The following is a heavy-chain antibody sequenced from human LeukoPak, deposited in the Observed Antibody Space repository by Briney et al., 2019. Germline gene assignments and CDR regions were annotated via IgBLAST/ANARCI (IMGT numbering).Heavy chain of an antibody. V-gene: IGHV3-23*01. CDR2: ISGGGGST. J-gene: IGHJ3*02. D-gene: IGHD3-10*01. Sequence: GGSLRLSCAASGFTFSTYAMSWVRQASGKGLEWVSTISGGGGSTYYADSVKGRFSISRDNSKNTLYLQMNSLRAEDAAVYYCAKVGLWFGELRSFDIWGQGTMVTVST. CDR1: GFTFSTYA. CDR3: AKVGLWFGELRSFDI.